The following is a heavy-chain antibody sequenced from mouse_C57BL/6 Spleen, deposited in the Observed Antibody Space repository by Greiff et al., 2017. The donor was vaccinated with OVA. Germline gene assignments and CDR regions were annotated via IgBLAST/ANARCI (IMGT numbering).Heavy chain of an antibody. CDR2: IYPGSGNT. CDR3: ARSYGSSSFDY. D-gene: IGHD1-1*01. CDR1: GYSFTSYY. J-gene: IGHJ2*01. V-gene: IGHV1-66*01. Sequence: QVQLQQSGPELVKPGASVKISCKASGYSFTSYYIHWVKQRPGQGLEWIGWIYPGSGNTKYNEKFKGKATLTADTSSSTAYMQLSSLTSEDSAVYYCARSYGSSSFDYWGQGTTLTVSS.